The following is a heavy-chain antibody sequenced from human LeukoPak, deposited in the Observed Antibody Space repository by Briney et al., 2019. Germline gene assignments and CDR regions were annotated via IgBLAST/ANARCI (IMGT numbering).Heavy chain of an antibody. CDR3: ASGSDYGDYGYDFDY. V-gene: IGHV3-53*01. D-gene: IGHD4-17*01. CDR2: TYSGGST. Sequence: QPGGSLRLSCAASGFTVSSNYMSWVRQAPGKGLEWVSVTYSGGSTYYADSVKGRFTISRDNSKNTLYLQMNSLRAEDTAVYYCASGSDYGDYGYDFDYWGQGTPVTDSP. CDR1: GFTVSSNY. J-gene: IGHJ4*02.